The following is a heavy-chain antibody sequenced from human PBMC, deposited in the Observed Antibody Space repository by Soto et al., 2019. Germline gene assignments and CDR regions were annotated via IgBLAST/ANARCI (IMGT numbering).Heavy chain of an antibody. J-gene: IGHJ5*02. V-gene: IGHV3-48*03. Sequence: EVQVVESGGGLVQPGGSLRLSCAASGFTFSSYEMNWVRQAPGKGLEWVSYISSSGSIIYYADSVKGRFTISRDNAKNSLYLQMNSLRAEDTAVYYCARGCYYDSGWFDPWGQGTLVTVSS. CDR1: GFTFSSYE. CDR3: ARGCYYDSGWFDP. D-gene: IGHD3-10*01. CDR2: ISSSGSII.